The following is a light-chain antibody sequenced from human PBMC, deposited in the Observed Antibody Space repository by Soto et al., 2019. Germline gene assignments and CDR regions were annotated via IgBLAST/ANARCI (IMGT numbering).Light chain of an antibody. CDR1: QGIRND. Sequence: AIQMTQSPSSLSASVGDRVTITCRASQGIRNDLGWYQQKPGKAPKLLIYAASTLQSGVPSRFRGSVSGTDFTLTISSLQPEDFAIYYCLHDFNKPSAFGQGTKLEIK. V-gene: IGKV1-6*01. CDR3: LHDFNKPSA. J-gene: IGKJ2*01. CDR2: AAS.